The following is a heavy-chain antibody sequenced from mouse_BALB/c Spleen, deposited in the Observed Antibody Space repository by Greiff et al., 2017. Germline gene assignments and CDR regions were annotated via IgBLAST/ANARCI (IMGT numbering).Heavy chain of an antibody. D-gene: IGHD2-1*01. V-gene: IGHV5-12-2*01. CDR3: ARHAYGTYAMDY. Sequence: EVMLVESGGGLVQPGGSLKLSCAASGFTFSSYTMSWVRQTPEKRLEWVAYISNGGGSTYYPDTVKGRFTISRDNAKNTLYLQMSSLKSEDTAMYYCARHAYGTYAMDYWGQGTSVTVSS. CDR2: ISNGGGST. CDR1: GFTFSSYT. J-gene: IGHJ4*01.